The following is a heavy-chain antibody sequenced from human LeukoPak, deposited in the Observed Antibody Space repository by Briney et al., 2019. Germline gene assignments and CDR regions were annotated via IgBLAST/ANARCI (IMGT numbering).Heavy chain of an antibody. CDR2: INSDGSST. V-gene: IGHV3-74*01. D-gene: IGHD4-17*01. J-gene: IGHJ5*02. CDR3: ASNPTMTTVTINWFDP. Sequence: GGSLRLSCAASGFTFSSYWMHWVRQAPGKGLVWVSRINSDGSSTSYADSVKGRFTIFRDNAKNTLYLQMNSLRAEDTAVYYCASNPTMTTVTINWFDPWGQGTLVTVSS. CDR1: GFTFSSYW.